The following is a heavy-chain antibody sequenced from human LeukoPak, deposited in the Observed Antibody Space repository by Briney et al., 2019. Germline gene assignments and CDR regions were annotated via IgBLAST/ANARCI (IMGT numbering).Heavy chain of an antibody. D-gene: IGHD3-3*01. CDR2: SVDYSGGDT. CDR3: ARGPKYYAFDY. Sequence: GGSLRLSCIASGFTLSSYEMSWIRQAPGKGLGWVSSVDYSGGDTHYADSVKGRFTISRDNSKNTLYLQMNSLRAEDTAVYYCARGPKYYAFDYWGQVTLVTASS. V-gene: IGHV3-66*02. J-gene: IGHJ4*02. CDR1: GFTLSSYE.